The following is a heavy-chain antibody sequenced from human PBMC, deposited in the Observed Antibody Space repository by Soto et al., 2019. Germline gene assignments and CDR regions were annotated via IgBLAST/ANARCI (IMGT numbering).Heavy chain of an antibody. Sequence: GGSLRLSCAASGFTFSSYLMHWVRQAPGKGLMWVSRINSDGSSTSYADSVKGRFTISRDNAQNTLYLQMNSLRAEDTAVYYCVRTSLVVAAATREDYWGQGTLVTVSS. V-gene: IGHV3-74*01. CDR3: VRTSLVVAAATREDY. CDR2: INSDGSST. CDR1: GFTFSSYL. J-gene: IGHJ4*02. D-gene: IGHD2-15*01.